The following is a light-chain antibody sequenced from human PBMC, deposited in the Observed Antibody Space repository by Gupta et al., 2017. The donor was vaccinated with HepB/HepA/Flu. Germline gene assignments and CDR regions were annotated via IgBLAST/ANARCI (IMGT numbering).Light chain of an antibody. CDR1: SSNVGRRF. CDR2: RNN. CDR3: AAWDNGLRHVA. Sequence: QSVLTQPPSAPGTPGQWVFIPCTGSSSNVGRRFVYWYQRFPGAAPKLLIYRNNQRPSRVPDRFSVSKSGSSASLAISVLRSEDEASYYGAAWDNGLRHVAFGGGTKLTVL. J-gene: IGLJ2*01. V-gene: IGLV1-47*01.